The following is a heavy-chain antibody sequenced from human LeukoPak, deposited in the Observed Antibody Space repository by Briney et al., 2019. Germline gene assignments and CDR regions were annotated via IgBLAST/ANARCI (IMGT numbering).Heavy chain of an antibody. CDR2: ISGSGGST. CDR3: AKACSGGSCYWDY. V-gene: IGHV3-23*01. CDR1: GFTSSSYA. D-gene: IGHD2-15*01. Sequence: GGSLRLSWAAAGFTSSSYAMRWVRQAPGKVLEWVSAISGSGGSTYYADSVKGRFTISRDNSKNTLYLQMNSLRAEDTAVYYCAKACSGGSCYWDYWGQGTLVTVSS. J-gene: IGHJ4*02.